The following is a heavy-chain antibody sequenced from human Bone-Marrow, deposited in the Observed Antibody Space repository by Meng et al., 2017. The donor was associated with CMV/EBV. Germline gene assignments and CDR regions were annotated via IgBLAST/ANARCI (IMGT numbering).Heavy chain of an antibody. CDR3: ARGVVDTAMVYAPSIGENWFDP. J-gene: IGHJ5*02. Sequence: GGSLRLSCAASGFTFSSYWMSWVRQAPGKGLEWVANIKQDGSEKYYVDSVKGRFTISRDNAKNSLYLQMNSLRAEDTAVYYCARGVVDTAMVYAPSIGENWFDPWGQGTLVTVSS. V-gene: IGHV3-7*04. CDR1: GFTFSSYW. CDR2: IKQDGSEK. D-gene: IGHD5-18*01.